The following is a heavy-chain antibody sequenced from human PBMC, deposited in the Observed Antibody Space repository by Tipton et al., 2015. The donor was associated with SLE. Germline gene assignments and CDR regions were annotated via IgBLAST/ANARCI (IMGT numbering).Heavy chain of an antibody. CDR1: GYSFTSYW. Sequence: VQSGAEVKKPGESLKISCKGSGYSFTSYWIGWVRQMPGKGLEWMGIIYPGDSDTRYSPSFQGQVTISADKSISTAYLQWSSLKASDTAMYYCARQRGGSTYSSRPDYFDYWGQGTLVTVSS. D-gene: IGHD6-13*01. CDR3: ARQRGGSTYSSRPDYFDY. V-gene: IGHV5-51*01. J-gene: IGHJ4*02. CDR2: IYPGDSDT.